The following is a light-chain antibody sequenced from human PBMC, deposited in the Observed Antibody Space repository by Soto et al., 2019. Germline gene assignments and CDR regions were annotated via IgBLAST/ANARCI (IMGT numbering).Light chain of an antibody. Sequence: DVVMTQSPLSLSVTLGQPTSISCTSSQSLVNSDGNTYLNWFQQRPGQSPRRLIYKVSNRDSGVPDRFSGSGSGTDFTLKISRVEAEDFGVYYCMQGTHWPRTFGQGTRLEIK. CDR3: MQGTHWPRT. V-gene: IGKV2-30*01. CDR1: QSLVNSDGNTY. CDR2: KVS. J-gene: IGKJ5*01.